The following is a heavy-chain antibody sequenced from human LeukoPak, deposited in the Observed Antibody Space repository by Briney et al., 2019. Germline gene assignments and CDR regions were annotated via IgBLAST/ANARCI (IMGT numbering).Heavy chain of an antibody. CDR1: GGSMNSGSYY. J-gene: IGHJ4*02. CDR2: FFYTGNT. D-gene: IGHD2-15*01. Sequence: SETLSLTCTVSGGSMNSGSYYWGWIRQPPGKGLEWIGSFFYTGNTYYNPSLKSRVTISVNTSKKQFSLRLGSVTAADTAVYYCARLSIVVVLTTTLTSFDSWGQGTLVTVSS. CDR3: ARLSIVVVLTTTLTSFDS. V-gene: IGHV4-39*01.